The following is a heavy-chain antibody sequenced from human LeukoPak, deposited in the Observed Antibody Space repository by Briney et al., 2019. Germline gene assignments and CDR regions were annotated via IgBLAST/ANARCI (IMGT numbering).Heavy chain of an antibody. CDR2: INTNTGNP. Sequence: ASVKVSCMASGYTFTSNALGWVRQAPGQGLEWMGWINTNTGNPTYAQGFTGRFVFSLDTSDNTAYLQISSLQAEDTAVYSCASFFCTSALCYYLDYWGQGTLVTVSS. CDR3: ASFFCTSALCYYLDY. J-gene: IGHJ4*02. V-gene: IGHV7-4-1*02. CDR1: GYTFTSNA. D-gene: IGHD2-8*01.